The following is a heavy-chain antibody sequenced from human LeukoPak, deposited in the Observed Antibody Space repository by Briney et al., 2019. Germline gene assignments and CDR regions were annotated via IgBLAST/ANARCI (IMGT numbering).Heavy chain of an antibody. CDR1: GDNVSSNSAA. J-gene: IGHJ4*02. D-gene: IGHD6-19*01. V-gene: IGHV6-1*01. CDR3: ARGSGLRVDY. CDR2: TYYRSKWYN. Sequence: SQTLSLTCAISGDNVSSNSAAWTWIRQSPSRGLEWLGRTYYRSKWYNDYAVSVKSRITFNPDTSKNHFSLQLNSVTPEDTAVYYCARGSGLRVDYWGQGTLVTVSS.